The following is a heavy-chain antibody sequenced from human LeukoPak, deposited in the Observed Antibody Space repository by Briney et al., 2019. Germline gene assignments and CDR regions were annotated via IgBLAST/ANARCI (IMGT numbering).Heavy chain of an antibody. CDR2: ISRSRSTI. J-gene: IGHJ5*02. CDR1: GFTFSSYS. CDR3: ARESDYYVSGSYYSWFDP. V-gene: IGHV3-48*02. Sequence: PGGSLRLSCAASGFTFSSYSLNWVRQAPGKGLEWVSYISRSRSTIYYADSVKGRFTISRDNAKNSLYLQMNSLRDEDTAVYYCARESDYYVSGSYYSWFDPWGQGTLVTVSS. D-gene: IGHD3-10*01.